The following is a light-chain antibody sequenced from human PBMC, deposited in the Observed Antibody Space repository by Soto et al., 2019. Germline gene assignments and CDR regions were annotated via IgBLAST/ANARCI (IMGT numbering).Light chain of an antibody. CDR1: QSVASNF. CDR3: QQYATSPLT. V-gene: IGKV3-20*01. Sequence: EIVLTQSPGTLSLSPGERATLSCRASQSVASNFLAWYQQKSGQAPRLLISGASRRATGIPDRFSGSGSGTDFTLTISRLEPEDFALYYCQQYATSPLTFVGGAKVEIK. J-gene: IGKJ4*01. CDR2: GAS.